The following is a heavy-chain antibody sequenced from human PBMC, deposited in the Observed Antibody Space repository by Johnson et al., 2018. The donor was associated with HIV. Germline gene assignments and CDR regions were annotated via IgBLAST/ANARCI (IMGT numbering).Heavy chain of an antibody. CDR3: ARALKYCSSTSCSDAFDI. CDR1: GFTFSSYA. Sequence: QMQLVESGGGVVQPGRSLRLSCAASGFTFSSYAMHWVRQAPGKGLEWVAVISYDGSNKYYADSVKGRFTISRDNSKNTLYLQMNSLRAEDTAVYYCARALKYCSSTSCSDAFDIWVQGTMVTVSS. D-gene: IGHD2-2*01. V-gene: IGHV3-30-3*01. CDR2: ISYDGSNK. J-gene: IGHJ3*02.